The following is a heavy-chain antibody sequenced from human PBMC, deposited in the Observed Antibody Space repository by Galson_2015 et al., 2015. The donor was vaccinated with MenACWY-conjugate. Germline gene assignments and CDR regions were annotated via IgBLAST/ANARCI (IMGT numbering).Heavy chain of an antibody. V-gene: IGHV6-1*01. J-gene: IGHJ5*02. CDR3: AREGLSRYHSDYFCCAS. D-gene: IGHD3-22*01. CDR1: GDSASSNSAA. CDR2: TYYRSQWHY. Sequence: CAISGDSASSNSAAWNWIRQSPSRGFEGLGRTYYRSQWHYDYAVSVKGRMTITPDTSKNEISLQLHSVTPEDTAVYYCAREGLSRYHSDYFCCASWGQGTLVTVSS.